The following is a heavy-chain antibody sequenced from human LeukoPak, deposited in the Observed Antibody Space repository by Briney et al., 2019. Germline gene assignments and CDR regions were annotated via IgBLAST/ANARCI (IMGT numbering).Heavy chain of an antibody. CDR1: GGTISSYY. CDR2: INYSGGT. J-gene: IGHJ4*02. CDR3: AREGYGDNSGALDY. Sequence: SETLSLNCTVLGGTISSYYCSWIRQSPGQDLKWRGYINYSGGTAYNPCLKSRVTISVDTSKNQFSLKLNSVTAADTAVYYCAREGYGDNSGALDYWGRGTLVTV. D-gene: IGHD4-23*01. V-gene: IGHV4-59*01.